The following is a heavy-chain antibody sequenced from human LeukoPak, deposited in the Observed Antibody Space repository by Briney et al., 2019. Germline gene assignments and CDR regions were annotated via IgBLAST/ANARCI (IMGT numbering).Heavy chain of an antibody. CDR1: GGPISSYY. D-gene: IGHD1-14*01. J-gene: IGHJ4*02. Sequence: PSETLSLTCTVSGGPISSYYWSWIRQPPGKGLEWIGYIYYSGSTNYNPSLKSRVTLSVDTSKKQFSLKLSPVTAADTAVVYRARYPPPQYNLTAGGGDYWGQGTLVTVSS. V-gene: IGHV4-59*12. CDR3: ARYPPPQYNLTAGGGDY. CDR2: IYYSGST.